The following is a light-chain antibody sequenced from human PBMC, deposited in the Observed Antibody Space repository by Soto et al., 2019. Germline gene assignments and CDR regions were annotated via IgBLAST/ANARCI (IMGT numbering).Light chain of an antibody. CDR2: DVS. Sequence: QSALTQPASVSGSPGQSITISCTGTSSDVGGYNYVSWYQANPGRAPKLIIYDVSNRPLGISNRFSGSKSGNTASLTISGLQAEDEADYYCSSYTSSGTLVVFGGGTQLTVL. CDR1: SSDVGGYNY. V-gene: IGLV2-14*01. J-gene: IGLJ2*01. CDR3: SSYTSSGTLVV.